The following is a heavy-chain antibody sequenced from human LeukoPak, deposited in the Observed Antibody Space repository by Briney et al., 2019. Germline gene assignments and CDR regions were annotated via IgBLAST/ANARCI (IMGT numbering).Heavy chain of an antibody. CDR1: GCTFSTYW. CDR3: VSAPGWTLDY. CDR2: INQDGSQK. V-gene: IGHV3-7*01. Sequence: GGSLRLSCAASGCTFSTYWMHWVRRAPGKGLEWVANINQDGSQKNYVDSVKGRFTISRDNAKSSLYLQMNGLRVEDTAVYYCVSAPGWTLDYWGQGTLVTVSS. D-gene: IGHD3/OR15-3a*01. J-gene: IGHJ4*02.